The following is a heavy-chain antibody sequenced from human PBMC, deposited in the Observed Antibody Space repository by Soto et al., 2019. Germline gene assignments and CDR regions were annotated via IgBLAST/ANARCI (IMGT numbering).Heavy chain of an antibody. J-gene: IGHJ4*02. V-gene: IGHV3-33*01. CDR3: ARPSRDYYDSSGPIGY. D-gene: IGHD3-22*01. CDR2: IRYDGSNK. CDR1: GFTFSNYG. Sequence: QVQLVESGGGVVQPGRSLRLSCAASGFTFSNYGMHWVRQAPDKGLEWVSVIRYDGSNKYNTDSVKGRFTISRDNSKNRLYLQMNSLRAEDTAVYYGARPSRDYYDSSGPIGYWGQRTLVTVSS.